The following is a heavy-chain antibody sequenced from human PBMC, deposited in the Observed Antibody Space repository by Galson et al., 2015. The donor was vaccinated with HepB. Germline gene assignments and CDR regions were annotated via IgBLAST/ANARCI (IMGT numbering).Heavy chain of an antibody. CDR3: AAPKTGYSSSWFFHY. J-gene: IGHJ4*02. CDR1: GYSFTSYC. D-gene: IGHD6-13*01. V-gene: IGHV5-51*01. Sequence: QSGAEVTKPGESLKISCKGSGYSFTSYCIGWVRQMPGKGLEWMGIIYPGDSDTRYSPSFQGQVTISADKSISTAYLQWSSLKASDTAMYYCAAPKTGYSSSWFFHYWGQGTLVTVSS. CDR2: IYPGDSDT.